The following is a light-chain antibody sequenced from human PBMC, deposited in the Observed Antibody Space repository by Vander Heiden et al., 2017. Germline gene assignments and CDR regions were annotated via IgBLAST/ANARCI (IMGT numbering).Light chain of an antibody. Sequence: SYELTQPPSVSVSPGQTARITCSGDALPKQYAFWYQQKPGQAHVLVMYKDSERSSGIPDRFSGSSSGTTVTLTISGVQAEDEADYYCQSADSSGADVVFGGGTKLTVL. CDR1: ALPKQY. CDR3: QSADSSGADVV. V-gene: IGLV3-25*03. J-gene: IGLJ2*01. CDR2: KDS.